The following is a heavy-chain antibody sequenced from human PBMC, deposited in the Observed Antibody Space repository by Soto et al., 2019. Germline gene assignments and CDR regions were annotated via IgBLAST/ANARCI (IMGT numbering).Heavy chain of an antibody. J-gene: IGHJ4*02. CDR1: GGSFSGYY. Sequence: SETLSLTCAVYGGSFSGYYWSWIRQPPGKGLEWIGEINHSGSTNYNPSLKSRVTISVDTSKNQFSLKLSSVTAADTAVYYCAALPLLYCSSTSCSYFDYWGQGTLVTVAS. CDR3: AALPLLYCSSTSCSYFDY. CDR2: INHSGST. V-gene: IGHV4-34*01. D-gene: IGHD2-2*01.